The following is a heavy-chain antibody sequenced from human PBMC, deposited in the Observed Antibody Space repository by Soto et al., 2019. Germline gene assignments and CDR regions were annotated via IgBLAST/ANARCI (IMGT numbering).Heavy chain of an antibody. V-gene: IGHV6-1*01. CDR2: TYYNDNWYN. CDR3: ATDHEQMVRGFDP. D-gene: IGHD6-13*01. CDR1: GDTVSSNTAT. J-gene: IGHJ5*02. Sequence: PSQTLSLNCAISGDTVSSNTATWNWIRQSPSRGLEWLGSTYYNDNWYNDYALSAKSRGTIHPDTSKNQCSRQPNSVTPEDTGVYYCATDHEQMVRGFDPCGQGTQVTGSS.